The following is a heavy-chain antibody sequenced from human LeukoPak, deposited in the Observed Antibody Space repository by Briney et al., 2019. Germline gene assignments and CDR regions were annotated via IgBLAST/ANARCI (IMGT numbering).Heavy chain of an antibody. D-gene: IGHD6-19*01. J-gene: IGHJ5*02. Sequence: ASVKVSCKASGYTFTSYDINWVRQATGQGLEWMGWMNPNSGNTGYAQKVQGRVTMTTDTSTTTAYMELRSLRSDDTAVYYCARDHGSPYSSGWYIGKNWFDPWGQGTLVTVSS. CDR2: MNPNSGNT. V-gene: IGHV1-8*01. CDR1: GYTFTSYD. CDR3: ARDHGSPYSSGWYIGKNWFDP.